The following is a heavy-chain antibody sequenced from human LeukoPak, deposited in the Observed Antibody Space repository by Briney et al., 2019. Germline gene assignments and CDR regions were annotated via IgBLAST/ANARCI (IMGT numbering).Heavy chain of an antibody. V-gene: IGHV4-59*08. CDR2: IYYSGST. CDR3: ARSIVVAGIVSDYYYYAMDV. Sequence: PSETLSLTCSVSGGSVSFYYWSWIRQPPGKGLEWIGYIYYSGSTTYNPSLKSRVTISLQTSKKQFSLKLSSVTAEDTAVYYCARSIVVAGIVSDYYYYAMDVWGQGTTVTVSS. CDR1: GGSVSFYY. J-gene: IGHJ6*02. D-gene: IGHD6-19*01.